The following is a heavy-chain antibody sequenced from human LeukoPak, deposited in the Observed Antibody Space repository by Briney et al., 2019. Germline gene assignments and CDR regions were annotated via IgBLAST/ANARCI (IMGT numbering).Heavy chain of an antibody. CDR1: GGSISSYY. Sequence: SETLSLTCTVSGGSISSYYWSWIRQPPGEGLEWIGYIYYSGSTNYNPSLKSRVTISVDTSKNQFSLKLSSVTAADTAVYYCARRYGSGSYYHYYYGMDVWGQGTTVTVSS. D-gene: IGHD3-10*01. J-gene: IGHJ6*02. CDR2: IYYSGST. V-gene: IGHV4-59*08. CDR3: ARRYGSGSYYHYYYGMDV.